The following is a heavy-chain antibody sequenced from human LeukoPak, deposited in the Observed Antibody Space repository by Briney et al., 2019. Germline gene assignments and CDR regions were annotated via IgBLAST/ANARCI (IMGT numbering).Heavy chain of an antibody. V-gene: IGHV3-30-3*01. CDR1: GFTFSSHA. CDR3: AREYSAHYFDY. D-gene: IGHD5-18*01. J-gene: IGHJ4*02. Sequence: GRSLRLSCAASGFTFSSHAIHWVRQAPGKGLEWVAIISYDGSNKDYADSVKGRFTISRDNSKNTLYLQMNSLRAEDTAVYYCAREYSAHYFDYWGQGTLVTVSS. CDR2: ISYDGSNK.